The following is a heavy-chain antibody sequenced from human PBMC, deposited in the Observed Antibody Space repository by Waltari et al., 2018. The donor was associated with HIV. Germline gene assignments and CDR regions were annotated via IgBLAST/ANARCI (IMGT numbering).Heavy chain of an antibody. CDR2: ISGSGGGT. V-gene: IGHV3-23*01. Sequence: EVQLLESGGGLVQPGGSLRLSCAASGFTFKSFVMSWVRQAPGKGLDWVSGISGSGGGTYYPDSVKGRFTISRDNSKNTLYLQMNSLRAEDTAIYYCAKLIRDDGAFHIWGQGTMVTVSS. D-gene: IGHD3-10*01. CDR3: AKLIRDDGAFHI. CDR1: GFTFKSFV. J-gene: IGHJ3*02.